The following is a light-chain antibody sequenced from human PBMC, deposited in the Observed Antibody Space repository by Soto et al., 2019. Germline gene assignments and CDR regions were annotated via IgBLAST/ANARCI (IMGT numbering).Light chain of an antibody. CDR1: QSISPY. Sequence: DIQMTQSPSSLSASVGDRVTITCRASQSISPYLSWYQQKPGKAPKLVIYGASNLQSGVPSSFSGSGTGTEFTLTISSLQPEESATYYCQQSYSMPYTFGQGTKLEI. CDR3: QQSYSMPYT. J-gene: IGKJ2*01. V-gene: IGKV1-39*01. CDR2: GAS.